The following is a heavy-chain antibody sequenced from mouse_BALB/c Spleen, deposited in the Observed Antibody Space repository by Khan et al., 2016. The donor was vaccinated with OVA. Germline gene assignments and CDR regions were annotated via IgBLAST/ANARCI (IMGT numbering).Heavy chain of an antibody. V-gene: IGHV10-1*02. CDR2: IKNKSNNYAT. Sequence: EVQLQESGGGLVQPKGSLKLSCAASGFTFNTYAMNWVRQAPGKGLEWVARIKNKSNNYATYYADSVKDRFTISRDDSQSMLYLQMNNVKPEDTAMYYCVRQGYGYSWFVYWGQGTLVTVSA. CDR1: GFTFNTYA. CDR3: VRQGYGYSWFVY. J-gene: IGHJ3*01. D-gene: IGHD2-2*01.